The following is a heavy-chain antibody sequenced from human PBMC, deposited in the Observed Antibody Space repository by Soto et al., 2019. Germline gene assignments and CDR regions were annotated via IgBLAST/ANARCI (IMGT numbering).Heavy chain of an antibody. D-gene: IGHD3-10*01. CDR2: ISSTGIYK. J-gene: IGHJ5*02. Sequence: QEQLVESGGGWVKPGGSLRLSCAASGFTFSDYYIAWIRQAPGKGLEWISYISSTGIYKRYADSVKGRFTIARDNANNSLVLQMNRLRADDTAVYYCVSDLYGSVTSLRGWFDPWGQGTLVTVSS. CDR3: VSDLYGSVTSLRGWFDP. CDR1: GFTFSDYY. V-gene: IGHV3-11*06.